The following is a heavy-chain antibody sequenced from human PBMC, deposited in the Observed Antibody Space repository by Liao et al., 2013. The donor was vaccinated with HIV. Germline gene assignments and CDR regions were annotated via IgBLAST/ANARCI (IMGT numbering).Heavy chain of an antibody. CDR3: ARSMLLRPNWFDP. CDR1: SYY. J-gene: IGHJ5*02. V-gene: IGHV4-61*02. Sequence: SYYWSWIRQPAGKGLEWIGRIYISGSTNYNPSLKSRVTISIDTSKNQFSLKLSSVTAADTAVYYCARSMLLRPNWFDPWGQGTLVTVSS. CDR2: IYISGST. D-gene: IGHD2-15*01.